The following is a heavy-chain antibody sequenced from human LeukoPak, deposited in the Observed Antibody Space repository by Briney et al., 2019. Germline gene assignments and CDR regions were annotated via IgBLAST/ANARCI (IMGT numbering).Heavy chain of an antibody. Sequence: ASVKVSCRPSGHSFTAYYIHWVRQAPGQGLEWMGWINPTSGATKYAQKFEGRVTMTRDTAISTAYMELSRLTSDDTAVYYCASWRGNVDSWSGPFDYWGQGSLVTVSS. CDR1: GHSFTAYY. D-gene: IGHD3-3*01. J-gene: IGHJ4*02. CDR2: INPTSGAT. V-gene: IGHV1-2*02. CDR3: ASWRGNVDSWSGPFDY.